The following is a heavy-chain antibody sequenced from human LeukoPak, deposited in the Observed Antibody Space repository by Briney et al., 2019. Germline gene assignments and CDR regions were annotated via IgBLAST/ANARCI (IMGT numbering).Heavy chain of an antibody. CDR1: GGSISSSSYY. V-gene: IGHV4-39*07. Sequence: SETLSLTCTVSGGSISSSSYYWGWIRQPPGKGLEWIGSIYYSGSTYYNPSLKSRVTISVDKSKNQFSLKLSAVPAADTAVYYCANGPHYDFLYYFDYWGQGTLVTVFS. CDR2: IYYSGST. D-gene: IGHD3-3*01. J-gene: IGHJ4*02. CDR3: ANGPHYDFLYYFDY.